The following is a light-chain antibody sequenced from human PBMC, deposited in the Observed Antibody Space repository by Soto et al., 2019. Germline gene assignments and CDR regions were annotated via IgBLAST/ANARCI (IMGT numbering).Light chain of an antibody. CDR1: QSISNW. CDR3: QQYDIHST. Sequence: DIQMTRSPSTLSASVGDRVTITCRASQSISNWLAWYQQKPGKAPNLLIYAASSLQSGVPSRFSGSGSGTEFTLTITSLQADDFATYYCQQYDIHSTFGQGTKLEIK. J-gene: IGKJ2*01. V-gene: IGKV1-5*01. CDR2: AAS.